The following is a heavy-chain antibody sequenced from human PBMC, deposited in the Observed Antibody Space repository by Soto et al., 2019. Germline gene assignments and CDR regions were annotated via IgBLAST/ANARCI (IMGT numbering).Heavy chain of an antibody. Sequence: GGSLRLSCAASGFTFSSYAMHWVRQAPGKGLEWVAVISYDGSNKYYADSVKGRFTISRDNSKNTLYLQMNSLRAEDTAVYYCARVPYYDFWSGYWHYYYYGMDVWGQGTTVTVSS. CDR3: ARVPYYDFWSGYWHYYYYGMDV. D-gene: IGHD3-3*01. CDR1: GFTFSSYA. CDR2: ISYDGSNK. V-gene: IGHV3-30-3*01. J-gene: IGHJ6*02.